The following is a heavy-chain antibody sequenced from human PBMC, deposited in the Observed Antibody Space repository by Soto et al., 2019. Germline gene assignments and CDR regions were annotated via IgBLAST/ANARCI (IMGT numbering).Heavy chain of an antibody. Sequence: QVQLVESGGGVVQPGRSLRLSCAASGFIFSSYGMHWVRQAPGKGLEWVAVISYDGSNKYYADSVKGRFTISRDNSKNTLYLQMNSLRAEDTAVYYCARWELPYDAFAIWGQGTMVTVSS. CDR2: ISYDGSNK. CDR3: ARWELPYDAFAI. CDR1: GFIFSSYG. J-gene: IGHJ3*02. D-gene: IGHD1-26*01. V-gene: IGHV3-30*03.